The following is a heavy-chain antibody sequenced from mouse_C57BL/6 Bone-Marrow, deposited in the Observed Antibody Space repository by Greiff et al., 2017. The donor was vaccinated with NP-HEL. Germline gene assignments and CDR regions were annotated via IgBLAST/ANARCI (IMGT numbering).Heavy chain of an antibody. CDR3: TGESASSCYQYYCDY. Sequence: VQLQQSGAELARPGASVKLSCKASGYTFTSYGISWVKQRTGQGLEWIGEIYPRSGNTYYHEKFKGKATLTADKSSSTAYMELRSLTAEDSAVYFCTGESASSCYQYYCDYWGQGTTLTVSS. CDR1: GYTFTSYG. V-gene: IGHV1-81*01. J-gene: IGHJ2*01. CDR2: IYPRSGNT. D-gene: IGHD3-2*02.